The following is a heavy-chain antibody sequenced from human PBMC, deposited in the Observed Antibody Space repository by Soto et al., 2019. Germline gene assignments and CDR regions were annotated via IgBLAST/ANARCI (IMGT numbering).Heavy chain of an antibody. J-gene: IGHJ4*02. Sequence: QVQLVESGGGVVQPGRSLRLSCAASGFTFGSYGMHWVRQAPGKGLEWVAVISYDGSNKYYADSVKGRFTISRDNSKNTLYLQMNSLRAEDTAVYYCAKGALVVVAATRIDYWGQGTLVTVSS. V-gene: IGHV3-30*18. CDR2: ISYDGSNK. CDR3: AKGALVVVAATRIDY. D-gene: IGHD2-15*01. CDR1: GFTFGSYG.